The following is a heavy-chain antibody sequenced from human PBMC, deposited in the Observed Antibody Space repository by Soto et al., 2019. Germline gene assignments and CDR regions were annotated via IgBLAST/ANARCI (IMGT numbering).Heavy chain of an antibody. CDR1: GYTFTNYG. V-gene: IGHV1-18*01. CDR2: ISGYNGNT. CDR3: ARESQAPYYYYGMDV. Sequence: QVQLVQSGAEVKKPGASVTVSCKASGYTFTNYGFSWVRQAPGQGLEWMGWISGYNGNTKYAEKFQNRVTMTTDTSTNTAHMELRSLRSDDTAVYYCARESQAPYYYYGMDVWGQGTAVTVSS. J-gene: IGHJ6*02.